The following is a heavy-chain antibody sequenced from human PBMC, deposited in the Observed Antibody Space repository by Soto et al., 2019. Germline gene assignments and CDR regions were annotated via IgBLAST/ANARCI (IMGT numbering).Heavy chain of an antibody. CDR3: ARRWLIFDY. J-gene: IGHJ4*02. Sequence: QLQLQESGPGLVKPSETLSLTCTVSGGSISSSSYYWGWIRQPPGKGLEWIGSIYYSGSTYYNPSLKSRVTICVDTSKNQFALKLSSVTAADTAVYYCARRWLIFDYWGQGTLVTVSS. CDR2: IYYSGST. D-gene: IGHD6-19*01. V-gene: IGHV4-39*01. CDR1: GGSISSSSYY.